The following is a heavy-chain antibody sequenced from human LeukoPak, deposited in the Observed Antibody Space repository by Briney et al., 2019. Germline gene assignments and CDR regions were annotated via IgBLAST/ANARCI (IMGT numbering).Heavy chain of an antibody. Sequence: SETLSLTCTVSGGSINGYYWNWIRQPPGKEPEWIGYIFYTGSTNYNPSLKSRVTISVDTSKNQFSLKLSSVTAADTAVYYCARDRPMGYWGQGTLVTVSS. J-gene: IGHJ4*02. V-gene: IGHV4-59*01. CDR1: GGSINGYY. CDR2: IFYTGST. CDR3: ARDRPMGY.